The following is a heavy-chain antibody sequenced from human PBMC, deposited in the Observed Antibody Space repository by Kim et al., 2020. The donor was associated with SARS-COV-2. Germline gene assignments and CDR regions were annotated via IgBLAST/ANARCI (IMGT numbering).Heavy chain of an antibody. CDR1: GFTFSSYS. CDR2: ISSSSSTI. CDR3: ARDPRPGPKIPNPYSYGKPIYYYYYYGMDV. Sequence: GGSLRLSCAASGFTFSSYSMNWVRQAPGKGLEWVSYISSSSSTIYYADSVKGRFTISRDNAKNSLYLQMNSLRAEDTAVYYCARDPRPGPKIPNPYSYGKPIYYYYYYGMDVWGQGTTVTVSS. V-gene: IGHV3-48*04. D-gene: IGHD5-18*01. J-gene: IGHJ6*02.